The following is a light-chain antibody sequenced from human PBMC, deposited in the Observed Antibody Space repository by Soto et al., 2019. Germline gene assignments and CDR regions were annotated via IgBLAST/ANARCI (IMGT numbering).Light chain of an antibody. J-gene: IGLJ2*01. V-gene: IGLV1-40*01. CDR1: SSNTGADYD. Sequence: QSVLTQPPSVSGAPGQRVTISCTGSSSNTGADYDVHWYQHLPGSAPKLLIYDNNIRPSGVPDRFSGSKSGTSASLAITGLQAEYEGDYYCQSYDSSLSNLVVFGGGTKVTVL. CDR2: DNN. CDR3: QSYDSSLSNLVV.